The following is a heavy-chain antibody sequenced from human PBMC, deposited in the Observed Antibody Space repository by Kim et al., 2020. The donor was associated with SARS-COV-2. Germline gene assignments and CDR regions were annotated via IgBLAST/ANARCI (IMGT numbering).Heavy chain of an antibody. D-gene: IGHD6-19*01. V-gene: IGHV1-3*01. J-gene: IGHJ1*01. CDR1: GYTFTNYA. CDR3: ATGPNRAGSGWYGSEH. Sequence: ASVKVSCKASGYTFTNYAIHWVRQAPGQGLEWVGWIHAGKGNTKCSQKFQDRVIVTRDTSASTAYMELSSLRSEDTAVYYCATGPNRAGSGWYGSEHWGQGILVTVSS. CDR2: IHAGKGNT.